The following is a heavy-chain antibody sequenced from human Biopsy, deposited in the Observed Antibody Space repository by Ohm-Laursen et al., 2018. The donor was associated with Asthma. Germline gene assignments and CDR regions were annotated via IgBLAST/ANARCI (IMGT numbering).Heavy chain of an antibody. CDR3: ARGSSSRLSQWELLVSGGKRAHSYYGMDV. J-gene: IGHJ6*02. CDR2: THHSGSP. D-gene: IGHD1-26*01. Sequence: TLSLTCVVYGGSFSSNYWSWIRQTPGKGLEWLGETHHSGSPYYNPSLSIRLTLTVDTSKNQFSLRLTSVTAADTAVYYCARGSSSRLSQWELLVSGGKRAHSYYGMDVWGQGTTVTVSS. CDR1: GGSFSSNY. V-gene: IGHV4-34*01.